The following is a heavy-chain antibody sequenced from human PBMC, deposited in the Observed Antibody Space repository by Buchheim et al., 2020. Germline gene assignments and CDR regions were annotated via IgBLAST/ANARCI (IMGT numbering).Heavy chain of an antibody. CDR2: ISYDGSYK. J-gene: IGHJ4*02. CDR3: AKTYYDFWSGYYRGRDY. D-gene: IGHD3-3*01. CDR1: GFTFSSYA. V-gene: IGHV3-30*18. Sequence: VQLLESGGGLVQPGWSLRLSCAASGFTFSSYAMSWVRQAPGKGLEWVAVISYDGSYKNYADSVKGRVTISRDNSKKKLYLQMNSLRAEDTSVYYCAKTYYDFWSGYYRGRDYWGQGTL.